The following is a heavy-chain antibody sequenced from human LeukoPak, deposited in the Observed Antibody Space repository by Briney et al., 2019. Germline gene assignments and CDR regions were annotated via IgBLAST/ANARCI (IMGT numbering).Heavy chain of an antibody. Sequence: GGSLRLSCAASGFTFSSYWMHWVRQAPGKGLVWVSRINSDGSSTSYADSVKGRFTISRDNAKNTLYPQMNSLRAEDTAVYYCARGNGDYEGGLDYWGQGTLVTVSS. CDR2: INSDGSST. D-gene: IGHD4-17*01. CDR3: ARGNGDYEGGLDY. CDR1: GFTFSSYW. J-gene: IGHJ4*02. V-gene: IGHV3-74*01.